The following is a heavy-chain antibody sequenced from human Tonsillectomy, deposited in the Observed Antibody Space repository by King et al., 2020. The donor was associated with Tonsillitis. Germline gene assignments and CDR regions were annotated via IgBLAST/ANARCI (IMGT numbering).Heavy chain of an antibody. V-gene: IGHV3-21*01. J-gene: IGHJ3*02. D-gene: IGHD1-26*01. CDR3: ARDSRWELLYDAFDI. Sequence: VQLVESGGGLVKPGGSLRLSCAASGFTFSSYSMNWVRQAPGKGLEWVSSISSSSSYIYYADSVKGRFTISRDNAKNSLYLQMSSLRAEDTAVYYCARDSRWELLYDAFDIWGQGTMVTVSS. CDR2: ISSSSSYI. CDR1: GFTFSSYS.